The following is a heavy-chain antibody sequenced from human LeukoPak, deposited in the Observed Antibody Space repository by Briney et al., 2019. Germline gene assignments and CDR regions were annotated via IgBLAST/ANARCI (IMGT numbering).Heavy chain of an antibody. D-gene: IGHD3-9*01. CDR2: IQYDGSNE. J-gene: IGHJ4*02. CDR1: GFTFSSYG. V-gene: IGHV3-30*02. Sequence: GGSLRLSCAASGFTFSSYGMHWVRQAPGKGLEWVAYIQYDGSNEQYADSVKGRFSISRDSSKNILYLQLNGLRAEDTATYYCAKGYYFDILSGYSSLDSWGQGTLVTVSS. CDR3: AKGYYFDILSGYSSLDS.